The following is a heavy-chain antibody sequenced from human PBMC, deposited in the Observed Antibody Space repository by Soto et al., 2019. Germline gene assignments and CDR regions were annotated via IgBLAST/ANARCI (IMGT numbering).Heavy chain of an antibody. D-gene: IGHD2-2*03. CDR3: ARHGLDNGGMDV. J-gene: IGHJ6*02. V-gene: IGHV5-51*01. CDR1: GYSFTTHF. Sequence: PGETLTLSCGDSGYSFTTHFIGCVRQMPGEGLEWMGIIYPGDSDTRYSPLFQGQVTISADKSISTAYLQWSSLKASDTAMYYCARHGLDNGGMDVWRQGTTVTV. CDR2: IYPGDSDT.